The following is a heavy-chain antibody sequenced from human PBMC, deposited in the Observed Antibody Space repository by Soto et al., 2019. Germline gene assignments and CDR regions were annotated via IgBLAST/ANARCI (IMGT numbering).Heavy chain of an antibody. CDR2: ISGSGGRS. J-gene: IGHJ4*02. D-gene: IGHD3-16*01. V-gene: IGHV3-23*01. CDR1: GFTFSNYV. Sequence: EVQLLDSGGGLVQPGGSLRLSCAASGFTFSNYVMTWVRQGPGKGLEWVSGISGSGGRSYYADSVKGRFTISRDNSKNTLYIQMNSLRAEDTDVYYCAKSYFVWSSAKPYYFDYWGQGTLVTVSS. CDR3: AKSYFVWSSAKPYYFDY.